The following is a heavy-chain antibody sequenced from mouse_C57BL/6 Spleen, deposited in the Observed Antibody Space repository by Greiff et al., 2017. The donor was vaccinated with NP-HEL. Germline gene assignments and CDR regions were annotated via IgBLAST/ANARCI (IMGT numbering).Heavy chain of an antibody. V-gene: IGHV1-64*01. CDR2: IHPNSGST. CDR1: GYTFTSYW. CDR3: AKHYGSSYFDY. J-gene: IGHJ2*01. Sequence: VQLQQPGAELVKPGASVKLSCKASGYTFTSYWMHWVKQRPGQGLEWIGMIHPNSGSTNYNEKFKSKATLTVDKSSSTAYMQLSSLTSEDSAVYYCAKHYGSSYFDYWGQGTTLTVSS. D-gene: IGHD1-1*01.